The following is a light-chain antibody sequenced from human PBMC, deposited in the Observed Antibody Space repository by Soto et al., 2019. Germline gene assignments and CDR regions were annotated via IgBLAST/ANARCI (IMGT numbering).Light chain of an antibody. Sequence: EIVMTQSPATLSVSPGERATLSCRASQSVRTNLGWYQQKPGQAPRRLIYGASTRATGVPARFSGSGSGTEFTLTISSMQSEAFAIYFCQQYNDWPPVYTFGQGTKLEIK. CDR3: QQYNDWPPVYT. CDR1: QSVRTN. V-gene: IGKV3-15*01. CDR2: GAS. J-gene: IGKJ2*01.